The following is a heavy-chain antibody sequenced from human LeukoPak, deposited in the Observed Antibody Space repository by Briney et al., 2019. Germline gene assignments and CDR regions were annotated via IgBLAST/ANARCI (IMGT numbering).Heavy chain of an antibody. CDR2: ISGSGGST. D-gene: IGHD3-22*01. CDR3: AKDPANSYDSSGYYDY. V-gene: IGHV3-23*01. CDR1: GFTFSSYA. J-gene: IGHJ4*02. Sequence: PGGSLRLSCAASGFTFSSYAMNWVRQAPGKGLEWVSAISGSGGSTYYADSVKGRFTISRDNSKNTLYLQMNSLRAEDTAVYYCAKDPANSYDSSGYYDYWGQGTLVTVSS.